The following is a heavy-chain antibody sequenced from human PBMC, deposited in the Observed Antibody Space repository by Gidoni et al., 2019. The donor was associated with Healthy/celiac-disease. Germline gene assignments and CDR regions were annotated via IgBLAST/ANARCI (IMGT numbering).Heavy chain of an antibody. J-gene: IGHJ6*02. CDR2: ISSNGGST. V-gene: IGHV3-64D*06. CDR1: GFTFGSYA. Sequence: EVQLVESGGGLVQPGGSLRLSCSASGFTFGSYAMHWVRQAPGKGLEYVSAISSNGGSTYYADSVKGRFTISRDNSKNTLYLQMSSLRAEDTAVYYCVKGGIAAEYYCGMDVWGQGTTVTVSS. D-gene: IGHD6-13*01. CDR3: VKGGIAAEYYCGMDV.